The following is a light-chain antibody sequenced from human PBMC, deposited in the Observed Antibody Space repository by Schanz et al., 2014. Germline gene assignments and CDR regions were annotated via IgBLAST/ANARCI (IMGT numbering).Light chain of an antibody. CDR3: QQSYSAPYT. V-gene: IGKV1-9*01. Sequence: IQLTQSPSSLSASVGDRISLTCRASQGIDTYLAWYQQKPGKAPKLLIYTASTLQSGVPSRFSGSGSGTDFTLTISSLQPEDFATYYCQQSYSAPYTFGQGTKLAIK. CDR1: QGIDTY. J-gene: IGKJ2*01. CDR2: TAS.